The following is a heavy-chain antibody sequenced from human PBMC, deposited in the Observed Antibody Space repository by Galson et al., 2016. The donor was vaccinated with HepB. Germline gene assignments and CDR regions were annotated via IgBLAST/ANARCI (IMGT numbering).Heavy chain of an antibody. J-gene: IGHJ4*02. CDR1: GFTFSSYA. CDR3: AKDGGYCSDATCYYRNS. V-gene: IGHV3-23*01. Sequence: SLRLSCAASGFTFSSYAMSWVRQAPGKGLEWVSAITISGDYRYYADSVKGRFTISRDNSKNTLYLQMTSLRAEDTAVYYCAKDGGYCSDATCYYRNSWGQGTLVTVSS. CDR2: ITISGDYR. D-gene: IGHD2-15*01.